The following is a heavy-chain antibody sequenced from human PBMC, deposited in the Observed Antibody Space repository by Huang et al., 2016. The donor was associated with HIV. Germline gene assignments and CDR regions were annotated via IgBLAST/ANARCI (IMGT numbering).Heavy chain of an antibody. CDR1: GGSISGSSYY. V-gene: IGHV4-39*01. CDR2: IYYSGST. CDR3: ASGGSFVEF. Sequence: QLQLQESGPGLVKPSETLSVTCTVSGGSISGSSYYWGWIRQPPGKGMEWIGNIYYSGSTYYNPSRKSRVTISVDTSKKQFSLKLRSVTAADTAVYYCASGGSFVEFWGQGTPVTFSS. J-gene: IGHJ4*02. D-gene: IGHD3-16*01.